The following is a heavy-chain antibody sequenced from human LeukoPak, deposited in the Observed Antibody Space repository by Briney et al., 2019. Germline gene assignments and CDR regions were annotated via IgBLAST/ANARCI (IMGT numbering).Heavy chain of an antibody. J-gene: IGHJ3*02. CDR2: INPNSGGT. Sequence: ASVKVSCKASGYTFTGYYMHWVRQAPGQGLEWMGWINPNSGGTNYAQKFQGRVTMTRDTSISTAYMELSRPRSDDTAVYYCARSITMIVVVTNDAFDIWGQGTMVTVSS. D-gene: IGHD3-22*01. CDR1: GYTFTGYY. CDR3: ARSITMIVVVTNDAFDI. V-gene: IGHV1-2*02.